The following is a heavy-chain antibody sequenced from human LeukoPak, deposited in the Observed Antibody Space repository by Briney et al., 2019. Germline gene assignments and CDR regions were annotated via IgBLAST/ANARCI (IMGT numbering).Heavy chain of an antibody. D-gene: IGHD2-2*01. CDR2: LNLDGGAT. J-gene: IGHJ6*03. CDR3: AREGIDCGSSSCYYDYYYYMDV. CDR1: GFNFSNYW. Sequence: QPGGSLRLACAASGFNFSNYWMHWVRQGPGKGLVWLSRLNLDGGATIYADSVKGRFFISRDNAKNTLYLQLNSLRAEDTAVYYCAREGIDCGSSSCYYDYYYYMDVWGKGTTVTVSS. V-gene: IGHV3-74*01.